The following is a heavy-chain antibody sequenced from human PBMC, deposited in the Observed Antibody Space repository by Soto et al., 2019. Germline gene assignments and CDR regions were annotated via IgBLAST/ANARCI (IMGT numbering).Heavy chain of an antibody. J-gene: IGHJ5*02. V-gene: IGHV4-31*03. D-gene: IGHD2-15*01. CDR1: GGSISSGGYY. Sequence: SETLSLTCTVSGGSISSGGYYWSWIRQHPGKGLEWIGYIYYSGSTYYNPSLKSRVTISVDTSKNQFSLELSSVTAADTAVYYCARENIVVVVAATLNWFDPWGQGTLVTVSS. CDR2: IYYSGST. CDR3: ARENIVVVVAATLNWFDP.